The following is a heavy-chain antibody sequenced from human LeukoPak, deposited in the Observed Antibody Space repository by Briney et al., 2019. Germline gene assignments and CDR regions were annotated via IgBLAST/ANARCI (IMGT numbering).Heavy chain of an antibody. V-gene: IGHV1-8*01. J-gene: IGHJ6*02. Sequence: GASVKVSCKASGCTFTSYDINWVRQATGQGLEWMGWMNPNSGNTGYAQKFQGRVTMTRNTSISTAYMELSSLRSEDTAVYYCARGLRDFWSGYTYGMDVWGQGTTVTVSS. CDR2: MNPNSGNT. D-gene: IGHD3-3*01. CDR1: GCTFTSYD. CDR3: ARGLRDFWSGYTYGMDV.